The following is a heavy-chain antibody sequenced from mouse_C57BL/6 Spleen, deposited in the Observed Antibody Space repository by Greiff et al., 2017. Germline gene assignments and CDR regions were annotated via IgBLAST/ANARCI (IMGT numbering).Heavy chain of an antibody. Sequence: QVQLQQSGAELVRPGTSVKVSCKASGYAFTNYLIEWVKQRPGQGLEWIGVINPGSGGTNYNEKFKGKATLTADKSSSTAYMQLSSLTSEDSAVYFCAREVGVKGYYFDYWGQGTTLSLL. J-gene: IGHJ2*01. CDR1: GYAFTNYL. CDR2: INPGSGGT. D-gene: IGHD1-3*01. CDR3: AREVGVKGYYFDY. V-gene: IGHV1-54*01.